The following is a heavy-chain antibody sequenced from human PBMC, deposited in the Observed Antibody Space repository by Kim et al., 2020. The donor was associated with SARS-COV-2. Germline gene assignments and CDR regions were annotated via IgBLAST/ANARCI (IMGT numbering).Heavy chain of an antibody. Sequence: SETLSLTCAVSGGSISSSNWWSWVRQPPGKGLEWIGEIYHSGSTNYNPSLKSRVTISVDKSKNQFSLKLSSVTAADTAVYYCARWSGYSFSHMYYFDYWGQGTLVTVSS. V-gene: IGHV4-4*02. CDR3: ARWSGYSFSHMYYFDY. J-gene: IGHJ4*02. CDR1: GGSISSSNW. D-gene: IGHD3-3*01. CDR2: IYHSGST.